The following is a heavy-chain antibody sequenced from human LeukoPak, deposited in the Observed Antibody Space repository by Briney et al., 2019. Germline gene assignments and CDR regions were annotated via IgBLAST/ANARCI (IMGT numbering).Heavy chain of an antibody. D-gene: IGHD1-1*01. Sequence: PSETLSLTCSVSGDSLSSSDFHWGWIRQPPGKGLAWIGTIYYTGRTYYNPSLKTRLTISVDTSKNHFSLRLSSATAADTAVYYCARHGKRVALAGYYFDSWGQGTLVSVSP. J-gene: IGHJ4*02. V-gene: IGHV4-39*01. CDR2: IYYTGRT. CDR3: ARHGKRVALAGYYFDS. CDR1: GDSLSSSDFH.